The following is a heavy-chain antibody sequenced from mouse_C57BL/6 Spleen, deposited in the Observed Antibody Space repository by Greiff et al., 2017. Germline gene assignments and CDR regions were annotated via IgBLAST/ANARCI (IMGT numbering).Heavy chain of an antibody. CDR2: IRNKANNHAS. J-gene: IGHJ1*03. D-gene: IGHD1-1*01. CDR1: GFTFSDAW. V-gene: IGHV6-6*01. CDR3: TRPRNYYYGSSPWYVDV. Sequence: EVKVEESGGGLVQPGGSMKLSCAASGFTFSDAWMDWVRQSPEQGLEWVAEIRNKANNHASYYAESVKGRFTISRDDSKSSVYLQMNSLRAEDTGIYYCTRPRNYYYGSSPWYVDVWGTGTTVTVSS.